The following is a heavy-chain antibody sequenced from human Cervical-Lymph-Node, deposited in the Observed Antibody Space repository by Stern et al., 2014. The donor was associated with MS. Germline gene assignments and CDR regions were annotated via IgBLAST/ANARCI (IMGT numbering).Heavy chain of an antibody. J-gene: IGHJ6*02. CDR3: ARDGRHRYTYALDV. CDR1: GGTFNVYA. Sequence: QVQLVQSGAEVKKPGSSVKVSCKASGGTFNVYAINWLRQPPGQGLEWMGGVIPVFGTATYAQQFQGRVTITADESTRTSSMQLSSLTFNDTAVYYCARDGRHRYTYALDVWGQGTTVTVSS. D-gene: IGHD1-14*01. CDR2: VIPVFGTA. V-gene: IGHV1-69*01.